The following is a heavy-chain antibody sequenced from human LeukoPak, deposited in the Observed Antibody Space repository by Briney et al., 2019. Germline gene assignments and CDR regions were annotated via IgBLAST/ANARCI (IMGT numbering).Heavy chain of an antibody. CDR3: ARTDIVVAFDY. Sequence: GGSLRLSCAASAFTFRSYAMIWVRQAPGKGLEWVSGISGSGASTYYSDSAKGRFTISGDNSKNTLYLQMNSLRAEDTAVYYCARTDIVVAFDYWGQGTLVTVSS. V-gene: IGHV3-23*01. CDR2: ISGSGAST. J-gene: IGHJ4*02. CDR1: AFTFRSYA. D-gene: IGHD2-15*01.